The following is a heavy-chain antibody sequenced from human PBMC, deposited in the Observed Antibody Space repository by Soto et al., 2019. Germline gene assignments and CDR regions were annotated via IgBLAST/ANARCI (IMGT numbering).Heavy chain of an antibody. Sequence: ASVKVSCKASGYTFASYYLHWVRQAPGQGLEWMGIINPSGGNTNYAHKFQGRVSMTRDTSTSTVYMELSSLRSEDTAVYYCARRTTVVGMDVWGQGTTVTVYS. CDR1: GYTFASYY. J-gene: IGHJ6*02. V-gene: IGHV1-46*01. CDR3: ARRTTVVGMDV. CDR2: INPSGGNT. D-gene: IGHD4-4*01.